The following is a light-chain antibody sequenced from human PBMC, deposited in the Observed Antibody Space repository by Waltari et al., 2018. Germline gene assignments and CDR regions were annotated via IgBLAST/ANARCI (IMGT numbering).Light chain of an antibody. V-gene: IGKV1-39*01. J-gene: IGKJ2*01. CDR2: VAS. CDR3: QQSYSSPPMYT. CDR1: QSINRF. Sequence: DIQMTQSPSSLSASVGDRVTITCRASQSINRFLNWYQQKPGKAPELLIYVASNLQSGVPSRFSGSGSGTDFTLTINGLQPEDFATYYCQQSYSSPPMYTCCQGTKVEIK.